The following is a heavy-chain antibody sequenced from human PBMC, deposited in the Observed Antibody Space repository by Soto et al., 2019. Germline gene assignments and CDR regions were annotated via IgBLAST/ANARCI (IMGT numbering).Heavy chain of an antibody. D-gene: IGHD5-18*01. CDR1: GGSISSYY. Sequence: PSATRSITCTVSGGSISSYYWSWIRQPPGKGLEWIGYIYYIFITNYNPSLKSRGTIQVDTSKTKSSLKLGSGTAADTAVYYCAREGGHVDTAMVNGYYYYGMDVWGQGTTVTVSS. CDR3: AREGGHVDTAMVNGYYYYGMDV. J-gene: IGHJ6*02. CDR2: IYYIFIT. V-gene: IGHV4-59*01.